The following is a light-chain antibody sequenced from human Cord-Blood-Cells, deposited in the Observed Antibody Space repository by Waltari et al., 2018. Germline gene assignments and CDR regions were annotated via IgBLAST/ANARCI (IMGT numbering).Light chain of an antibody. V-gene: IGKV3-20*01. J-gene: IGKJ5*01. CDR1: QSVSRSY. Sequence: EIVLTQSPGTLSLSPGDRATLSCRASQSVSRSYLAWYQQKPGQAPRLLIYGASSRATGIPDRFRGSGSGTDFTLTISRLEPEDFAVYYCQQYGSSPMITFGQGTRLEIK. CDR2: GAS. CDR3: QQYGSSPMIT.